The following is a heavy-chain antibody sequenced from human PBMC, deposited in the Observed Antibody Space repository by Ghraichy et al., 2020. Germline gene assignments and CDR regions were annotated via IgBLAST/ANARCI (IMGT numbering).Heavy chain of an antibody. CDR3: AIGGGLYDFWSGYTPPPGV. J-gene: IGHJ6*02. V-gene: IGHV4-30-2*01. CDR2: IYHSGST. CDR1: GGSISSGGYS. Sequence: SQTLSLTCAVSGGSISSGGYSWSWIRQPPGKGLEWIGYIYHSGSTYYNPSLKSRVTISVDRSKNQFSLKLSSVTAADTAVYYCAIGGGLYDFWSGYTPPPGVWGQGTTVTVSS. D-gene: IGHD3-3*01.